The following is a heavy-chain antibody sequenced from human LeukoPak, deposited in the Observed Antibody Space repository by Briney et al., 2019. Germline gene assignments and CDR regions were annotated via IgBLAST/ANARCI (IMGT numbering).Heavy chain of an antibody. D-gene: IGHD2-2*03. CDR2: IYYSGNT. J-gene: IGHJ4*02. CDR1: GGSISSSTYY. Sequence: PSETLSLTCTVSGGSISSSTYYWGWIRQPPGEGLEWIGNIYYSGNTYYNPSLKSRVAISVDTSKNQFSLKLSSVTAADTAVYYCARDGYLAVDYWGQGTLVTVSS. V-gene: IGHV4-39*07. CDR3: ARDGYLAVDY.